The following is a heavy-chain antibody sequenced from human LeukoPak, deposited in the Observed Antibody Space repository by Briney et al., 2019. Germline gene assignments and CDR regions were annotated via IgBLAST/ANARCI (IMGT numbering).Heavy chain of an antibody. CDR2: IIPIFGTA. D-gene: IGHD1-1*01. CDR1: GGTFSSYA. Sequence: ASVKVSCKASGGTFSSYAISWVRQAPGQGLEWMGGIIPIFGTANYAQKFQGRVTITADESTSTAYVELSSLRSEDTAVYYCASGQSWKLPVKGSYYYYYGMDVWGQGTTVTVSS. J-gene: IGHJ6*02. V-gene: IGHV1-69*13. CDR3: ASGQSWKLPVKGSYYYYYGMDV.